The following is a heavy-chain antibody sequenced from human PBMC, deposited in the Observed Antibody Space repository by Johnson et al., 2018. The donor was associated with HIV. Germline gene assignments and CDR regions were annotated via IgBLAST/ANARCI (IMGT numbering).Heavy chain of an antibody. D-gene: IGHD1-26*01. V-gene: IGHV3-30*03. Sequence: QVLLVESGGGVVQPGRSLRLSCAASGFTFSSYAMHWVRQPPGKGLEWVASISSDGGNKYYADSAKGRLSISRDNSRNTLYLQMNSLRDEDTAVYYCAREEEWELTLVGVGAFDIWGQGTMVTVSS. J-gene: IGHJ3*02. CDR2: ISSDGGNK. CDR1: GFTFSSYA. CDR3: AREEEWELTLVGVGAFDI.